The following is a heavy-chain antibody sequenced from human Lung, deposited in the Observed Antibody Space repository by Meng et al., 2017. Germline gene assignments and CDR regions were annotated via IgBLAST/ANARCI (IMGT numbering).Heavy chain of an antibody. Sequence: RLVQSGAEVKKPGASVKVSCKPSGYNFPDYWLHWVRRAPGQGLEWMGRIDPKSGDTHYAQRFQGRVNMTGDTSISTAYMELSGLRSDDTAMYYCARDEDISAAGKLFGDYWGQGTLVTVSS. CDR3: ARDEDISAAGKLFGDY. D-gene: IGHD6-13*01. CDR2: IDPKSGDT. J-gene: IGHJ4*02. V-gene: IGHV1-2*06. CDR1: GYNFPDYW.